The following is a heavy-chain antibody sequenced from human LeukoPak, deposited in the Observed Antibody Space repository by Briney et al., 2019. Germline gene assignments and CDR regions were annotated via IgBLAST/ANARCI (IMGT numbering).Heavy chain of an antibody. J-gene: IGHJ4*02. CDR3: ARGTPPAMQKDY. V-gene: IGHV1-18*01. CDR1: GYTCTSYG. Sequence: GASVKVSCKASGYTCTSYGISCVRQAPGQGLEWMGWTSAYNGNTNYAQKLQGRVTMTTDTSTSTAYMELRSLRSDDTAVYYCARGTPPAMQKDYWGQGTLVTVSS. CDR2: TSAYNGNT. D-gene: IGHD5-18*01.